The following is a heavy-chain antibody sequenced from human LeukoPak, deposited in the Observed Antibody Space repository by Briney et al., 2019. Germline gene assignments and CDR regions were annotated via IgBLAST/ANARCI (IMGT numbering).Heavy chain of an antibody. CDR3: ARVRGSWYTYYYYYYMDV. D-gene: IGHD6-13*01. J-gene: IGHJ6*03. V-gene: IGHV3-48*03. CDR2: ISSSGDTI. CDR1: GFTFSSYE. Sequence: PGGSLRLSCAASGFTFSSYEMNWVRQAPGKGLEWVSYISSSGDTIFYADSVKGRFTISRDNAKNSLYLQMNSLRADDTAVYYCARVRGSWYTYYYYYYMDVWGKGTTVTVSS.